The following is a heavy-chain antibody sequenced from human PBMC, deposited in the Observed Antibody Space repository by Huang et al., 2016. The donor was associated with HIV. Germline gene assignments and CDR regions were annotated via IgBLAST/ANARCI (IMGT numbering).Heavy chain of an antibody. CDR2: FYFRGNT. Sequence: QLRESGPGLVTPSEPLSLPFSSSGTSMTSGTFYWGWFGQPPGRGIAGTGSFYFRGNTTYNPSLNSRVTISMDRANKQYSRRLTSVTAADTAVYFCAREVRSVDTDRPDGYYYRGLDVWGQGTTVIVSS. D-gene: IGHD2-2*03. J-gene: IGHJ6*02. CDR1: GTSMTSGTFY. CDR3: AREVRSVDTDRPDGYYYRGLDV. V-gene: IGHV4-39*02.